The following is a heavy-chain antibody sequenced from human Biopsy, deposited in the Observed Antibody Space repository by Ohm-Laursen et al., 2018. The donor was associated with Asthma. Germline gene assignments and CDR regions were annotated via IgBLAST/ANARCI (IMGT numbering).Heavy chain of an antibody. CDR2: ILFDGRKI. D-gene: IGHD6-13*01. CDR1: GFNFHNYG. J-gene: IGHJ4*02. CDR3: AKDRVAGRSYYFDY. Sequence: LSLTCAASGFNFHNYGMNWVRRAPGKGLEWVAQILFDGRKINYPDSVKGRFTISRDNSKNMVYLQMNSLRPEDTAVYYCAKDRVAGRSYYFDYWGQGSLVSVFS. V-gene: IGHV3-30*18.